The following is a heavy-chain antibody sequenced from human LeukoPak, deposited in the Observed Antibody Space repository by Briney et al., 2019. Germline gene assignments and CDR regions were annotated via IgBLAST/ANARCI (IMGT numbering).Heavy chain of an antibody. CDR1: GGSISSHY. Sequence: SETLSLTCTVSGGSISSHYWRWIRQPPGKGLEWSGYIYYSGSTNYNPSLKSRVTISVDTSKNQFSLKLSSVTAADTAVYYCARTRGAFDIWGQGTMVTASS. CDR2: IYYSGST. J-gene: IGHJ3*02. CDR3: ARTRGAFDI. V-gene: IGHV4-59*11.